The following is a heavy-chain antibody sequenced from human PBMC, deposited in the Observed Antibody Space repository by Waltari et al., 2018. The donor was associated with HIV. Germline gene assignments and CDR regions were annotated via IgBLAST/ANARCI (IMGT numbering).Heavy chain of an antibody. J-gene: IGHJ4*02. Sequence: QVQLVESGGGVVQPGRSLRLSCAASGFTFSNYAMHWVRQAPGKGLEWVAVISYYQSNKYYADSVKGRFTISRDNSKNTLYLQMNSLRADDTALYYCANSVGAAHFDNWGQGTLVTVSS. V-gene: IGHV3-30*04. CDR1: GFTFSNYA. CDR3: ANSVGAAHFDN. D-gene: IGHD1-26*01. CDR2: ISYYQSNK.